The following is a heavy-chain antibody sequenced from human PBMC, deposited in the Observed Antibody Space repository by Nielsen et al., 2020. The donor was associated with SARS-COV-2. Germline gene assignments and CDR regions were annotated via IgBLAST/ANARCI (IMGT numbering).Heavy chain of an antibody. V-gene: IGHV4-59*12. CDR1: GGSISSYY. Sequence: SETLSLTCTVSGGSISSYYWSWIRQPPGKGLEWIGYIYYSGSTNYNPSLKSRVTISVDTSKNQFSLKLSSVTAADTAMYYCARVVVAAFDIWGQGTMVTVSS. J-gene: IGHJ3*02. D-gene: IGHD2-2*01. CDR3: ARVVVAAFDI. CDR2: IYYSGST.